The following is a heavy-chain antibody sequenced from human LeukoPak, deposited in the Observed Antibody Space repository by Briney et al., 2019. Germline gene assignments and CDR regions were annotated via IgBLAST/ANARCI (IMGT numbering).Heavy chain of an antibody. CDR1: GGSISSTSYY. CDR2: IYYSGST. D-gene: IGHD3-3*01. V-gene: IGHV4-39*01. CDR3: ARHLFWSGYPKVDY. J-gene: IGHJ4*02. Sequence: SETLSLTCTVSGGSISSTSYYWGWIRQPPGKGLEWIGSIYYSGSTDYNPSLKSRVTISVDTSKNQFSLKLSSVTAADTAVYYCARHLFWSGYPKVDYWGQGTLVTVSS.